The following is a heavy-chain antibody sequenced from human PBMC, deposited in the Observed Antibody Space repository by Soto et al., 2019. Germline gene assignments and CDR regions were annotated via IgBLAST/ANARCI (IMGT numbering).Heavy chain of an antibody. J-gene: IGHJ3*02. V-gene: IGHV3-30-3*01. Sequence: GSLRLSCAASGFTFSSYAMHWVRQAPGKGLEWVAVISYDGSNKYYADSVKGRFTISRDNSKNTLYLQMNSLRAEDTAVYYCASIEIPAAIISNAFDIWGQGTMVTVSS. D-gene: IGHD2-2*01. CDR1: GFTFSSYA. CDR3: ASIEIPAAIISNAFDI. CDR2: ISYDGSNK.